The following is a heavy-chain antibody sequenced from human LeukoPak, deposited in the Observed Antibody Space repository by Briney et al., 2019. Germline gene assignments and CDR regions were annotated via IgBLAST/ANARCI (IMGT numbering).Heavy chain of an antibody. CDR2: VSTHNGYT. CDR1: GYTFTSYG. D-gene: IGHD3-16*01. Sequence: ASVKVTCKASGYTFTSYGISWVRQAPGQGLEWMGWVSTHNGYTKYAQKFQGRVTMTTDTSTGTAYMELGSLRSDDTAVYYCAGGLGIISCCESLNWFDPWGQGTLVSVSS. V-gene: IGHV1-18*01. J-gene: IGHJ5*02. CDR3: AGGLGIISCCESLNWFDP.